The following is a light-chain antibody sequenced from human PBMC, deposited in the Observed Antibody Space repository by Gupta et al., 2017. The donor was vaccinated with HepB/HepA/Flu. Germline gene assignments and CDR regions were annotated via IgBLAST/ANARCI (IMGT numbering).Light chain of an antibody. Sequence: QSVLTQPPSASGTPGQRVTISCSGSSSNIGSNTVTWYQPLPGTAPKFLIYINDRRPSGVPDRFSGSRSGTSASLAISGLQSEDEADYYCAVWDDSLNGWVFGGGTKLTVL. CDR2: IND. CDR1: SSNIGSNT. J-gene: IGLJ3*02. CDR3: AVWDDSLNGWV. V-gene: IGLV1-44*01.